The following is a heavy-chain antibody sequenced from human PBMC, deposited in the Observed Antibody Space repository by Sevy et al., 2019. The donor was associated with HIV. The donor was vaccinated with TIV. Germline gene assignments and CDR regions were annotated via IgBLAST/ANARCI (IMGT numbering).Heavy chain of an antibody. CDR2: FYYSGTT. CDR1: GGSISSSGYY. J-gene: IGHJ4*01. CDR3: ARYVSYGDNIY. Sequence: SETLSLTCTVSGGSISSSGYYWGWIRQPPGKGLEWIGSFYYSGTTYYNPSLKSRVTISIDTSKNQFSLNLGSVTAADTAVYYCARYVSYGDNIYWGQGTLVTVSS. V-gene: IGHV4-39*01. D-gene: IGHD4-17*01.